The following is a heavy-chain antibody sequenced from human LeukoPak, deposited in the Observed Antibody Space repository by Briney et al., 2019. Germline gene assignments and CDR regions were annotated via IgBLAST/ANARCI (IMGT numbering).Heavy chain of an antibody. V-gene: IGHV3-43D*03. D-gene: IGHD6-6*01. CDR2: TSWDGGST. CDR3: AKGTSSSSPRNYYYYYMDV. Sequence: PGGSLRLSCAASGFTFNSYSMNWVRQAPGKGLEWVSLTSWDGGSTYYADSVKGRFTISRDNSKNSLYLQMNSLRAEDTALYYCAKGTSSSSPRNYYYYYMDVWGKGTTVTVSS. CDR1: GFTFNSYS. J-gene: IGHJ6*03.